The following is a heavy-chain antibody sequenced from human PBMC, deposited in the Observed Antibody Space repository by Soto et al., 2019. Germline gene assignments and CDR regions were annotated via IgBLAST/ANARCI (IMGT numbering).Heavy chain of an antibody. CDR2: IYYSGST. V-gene: IGHV4-31*03. CDR1: GGSISSGGYY. D-gene: IGHD3-3*01. J-gene: IGHJ6*02. Sequence: QVQLQESGPGLVKPSQTLSLTCTVSGGSISSGGYYWSWIRQHPGKGLEWIGYIYYSGSTYYNPSLKSRVTISVDTSKNHFSLKLSSVTAADTAVYYCARDRITIFGPHYYYYGMDVWGQGTTVTVSS. CDR3: ARDRITIFGPHYYYYGMDV.